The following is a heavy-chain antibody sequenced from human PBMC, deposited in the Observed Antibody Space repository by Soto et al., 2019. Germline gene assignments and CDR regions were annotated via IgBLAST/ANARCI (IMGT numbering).Heavy chain of an antibody. CDR3: ASSHSSSSPFPPDAFDI. V-gene: IGHV3-21*01. CDR2: ISSSSSYI. J-gene: IGHJ3*02. CDR1: GFTFSSYS. D-gene: IGHD6-6*01. Sequence: GGSLRLSCAASGFTFSSYSMNWVRQAPGKGLEWVSSISSSSSYIYYADSVKGRFTISRDNAKNSLYLQMNSLRAEDTAVYYCASSHSSSSPFPPDAFDIWGQGTMVTVSS.